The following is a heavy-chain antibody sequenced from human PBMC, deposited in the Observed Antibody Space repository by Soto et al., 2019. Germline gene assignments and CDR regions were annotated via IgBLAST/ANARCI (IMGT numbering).Heavy chain of an antibody. D-gene: IGHD2-2*01. V-gene: IGHV4-59*01. Sequence: PSETLSLTCTVPGDSISSFYWTWIRQPPGKGLEWVGYIFSSGSTNCNPSLKSRVTISVDTSENQFSLKLTSVTAADTAVYYCARVGYCSSTPCWPIGYFEYWGQGTLVTVSS. J-gene: IGHJ4*02. CDR2: IFSSGST. CDR1: GDSISSFY. CDR3: ARVGYCSSTPCWPIGYFEY.